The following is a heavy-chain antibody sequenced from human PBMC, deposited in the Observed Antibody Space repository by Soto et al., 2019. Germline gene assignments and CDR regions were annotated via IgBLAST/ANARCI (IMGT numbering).Heavy chain of an antibody. Sequence: PEETLSLTCTVSGDSISNYYWSWIRQAPGKGLEWIGFIYHSGNTNYNPSLKSRVTMSIDTSKSQFSLKLNSVTAADTAVYYCARDQGIASSGPFDYWGPGTLVTVSS. CDR1: GDSISNYY. CDR3: ARDQGIASSGPFDY. J-gene: IGHJ4*02. CDR2: IYHSGNT. D-gene: IGHD6-13*01. V-gene: IGHV4-59*01.